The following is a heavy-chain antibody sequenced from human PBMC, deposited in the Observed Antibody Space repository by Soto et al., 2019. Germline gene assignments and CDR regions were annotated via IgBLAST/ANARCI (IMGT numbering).Heavy chain of an antibody. CDR1: GGSFSGYS. V-gene: IGHV4-30-2*01. CDR3: ARGWQYDFDY. Sequence: SETLSRTCAVYGGSFSGYSWSWIRQPPGKCLEWIGYIYHSGSTYYNPSLKSRVTISVDRSKNQFSLKLSSVTAADTAVYYCARGWQYDFDYWGQGTLVTVSS. CDR2: IYHSGST. J-gene: IGHJ4*02. D-gene: IGHD2-15*01.